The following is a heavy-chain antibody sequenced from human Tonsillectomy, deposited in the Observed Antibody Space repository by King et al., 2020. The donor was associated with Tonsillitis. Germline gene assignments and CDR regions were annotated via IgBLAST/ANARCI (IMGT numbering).Heavy chain of an antibody. D-gene: IGHD3-22*01. CDR2: IRSKAYGGTT. V-gene: IGHV3-49*01. CDR1: GFTFGDYT. J-gene: IGHJ4*02. CDR3: TRGTDDSSGYLDC. Sequence: VQLVESGGGLVQPGRSLRLSCTASGFTFGDYTMSWFRQAPGMGLEWVGFIRSKAYGGTTEYTASVKGRFTISRDASKSIGYLQMNSLKTEDTGVYYCTRGTDDSSGYLDCWGQGTLVTVSS.